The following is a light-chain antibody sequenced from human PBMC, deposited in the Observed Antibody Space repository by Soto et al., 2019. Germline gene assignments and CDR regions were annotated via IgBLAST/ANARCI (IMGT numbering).Light chain of an antibody. V-gene: IGLV3-21*02. CDR3: QVWDSSSDVV. CDR1: NIGSKS. J-gene: IGLJ2*01. CDR2: DDS. Sequence: SSALTQPPSVSVAPGQTARITCGGTNIGSKSVHWYQQKPGQAPVLVVYDDSDRPSGIPERRSGSNSGNTATLTISRVEAGDEADYYCQVWDSSSDVVFGGGTKLTVL.